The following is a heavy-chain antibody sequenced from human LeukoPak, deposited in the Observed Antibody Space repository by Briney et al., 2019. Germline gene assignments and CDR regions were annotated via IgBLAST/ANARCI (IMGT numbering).Heavy chain of an antibody. CDR3: ARATGWQLLSHYYYYYYMDV. CDR2: ISSSSSYI. D-gene: IGHD2-2*01. CDR1: GFTFSSYS. J-gene: IGHJ6*03. V-gene: IGHV3-21*01. Sequence: GGSLRLSCAASGFTFSSYSMNWVRQAPGKGLEWVSSISSSSSYIYYADSVKGRFTISRDNAKNSLYLQMNSLRAEDTAVYYCARATGWQLLSHYYYYYYMDVWGKGTTVTVSS.